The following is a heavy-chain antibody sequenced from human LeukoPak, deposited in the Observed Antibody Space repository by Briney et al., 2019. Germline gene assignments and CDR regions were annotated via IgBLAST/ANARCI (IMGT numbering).Heavy chain of an antibody. CDR2: ISTSGNTI. CDR1: GFTFSDYY. V-gene: IGHV3-11*04. CDR3: AKTTVTTGSYYYYYMDV. J-gene: IGHJ6*03. D-gene: IGHD4-17*01. Sequence: PGGSLRLSCAASGFTFSDYYMSWIRQAPGKGLEWVSYISTSGNTIYYADSVKGRFTISRDSAKNSLYLQMNSLRAEDTAVYYCAKTTVTTGSYYYYYMDVWGRGTTVTVSS.